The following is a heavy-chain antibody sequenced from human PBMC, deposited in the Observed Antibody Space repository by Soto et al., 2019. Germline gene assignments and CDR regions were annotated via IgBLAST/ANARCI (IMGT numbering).Heavy chain of an antibody. CDR2: ISGSGSST. J-gene: IGHJ4*02. Sequence: HPGGSLRLSCAASGFTFSSYAMSWVRQAPGKGLEWVSAISGSGSSTYYADSVKGRFTIARDNSKNTLYLQMNSLRAEDTAVYYCANTRNSYCRGGSCPYYFDYWGQGTLVTVSS. CDR1: GFTFSSYA. V-gene: IGHV3-23*01. D-gene: IGHD2-15*01. CDR3: ANTRNSYCRGGSCPYYFDY.